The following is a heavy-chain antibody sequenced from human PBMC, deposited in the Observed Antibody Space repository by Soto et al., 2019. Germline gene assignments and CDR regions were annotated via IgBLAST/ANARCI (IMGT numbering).Heavy chain of an antibody. CDR3: ARARTNYYNTSDYDF. V-gene: IGHV1-2*02. CDR1: GYTFIGYY. CDR2: INPNSGDT. Sequence: SVKVSCKASGYTFIGYYMHWVRQAPGQGLEWMGWINPNSGDTNYAQKFQGRVTMTRDTSISTAYTELSRLRFDDTAVYYCARARTNYYNTSDYDFWGQGTLVTVSS. J-gene: IGHJ4*02. D-gene: IGHD3-22*01.